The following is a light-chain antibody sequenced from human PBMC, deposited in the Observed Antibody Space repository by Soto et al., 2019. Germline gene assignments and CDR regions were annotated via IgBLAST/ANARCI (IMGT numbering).Light chain of an antibody. CDR2: AAS. CDR1: QGISSY. V-gene: IGKV1-17*03. J-gene: IGKJ5*01. CDR3: LHRNSSLRT. Sequence: EIQMTQSPSAMSSSVGDRVTITCRASQGISSYLVWLQQKPGEDPKRLIYAASSFKSGVTSRFSGSGSGTDFPLTISSLQPEDFATYYCLHRNSSLRTFGQGTRLEIK.